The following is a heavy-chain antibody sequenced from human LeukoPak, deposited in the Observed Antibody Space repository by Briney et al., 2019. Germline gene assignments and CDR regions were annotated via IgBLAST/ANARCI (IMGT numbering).Heavy chain of an antibody. D-gene: IGHD6-13*01. V-gene: IGHV4-39*07. CDR1: GGSISSSSYY. J-gene: IGHJ4*02. CDR3: ARGTEGLAAATDY. CDR2: IYYSGST. Sequence: PSETLSLTCTVSGGSISSSSYYWGWIRQPPGKGLEWIGSIYYSGSTYYNPSLKSRVTISVDTSKNQFSLKLNSVTAADTAVYFCARGTEGLAAATDYWGQGTLVTVSS.